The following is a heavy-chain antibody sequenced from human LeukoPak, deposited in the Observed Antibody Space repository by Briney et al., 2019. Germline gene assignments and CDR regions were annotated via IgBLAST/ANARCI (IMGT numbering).Heavy chain of an antibody. V-gene: IGHV4-4*02. D-gene: IGHD5-18*01. CDR1: GGSISSSNW. CDR2: IYHSGST. J-gene: IGHJ3*02. CDR3: ARDTEDIAMITEAFDI. Sequence: SGTLSLTCAVSGGSISSSNWWSWVRQPPGKGLEWIGEIYHSGSTNYNPSLKSRVTISVDKSKNQFSLKLSSVTAVDTAVYYCARDTEDIAMITEAFDIWGQGTMVTVSS.